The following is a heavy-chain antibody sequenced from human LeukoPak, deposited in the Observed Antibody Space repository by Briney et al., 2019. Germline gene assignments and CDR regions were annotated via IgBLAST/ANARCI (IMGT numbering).Heavy chain of an antibody. CDR2: IYYSGST. CDR1: GGSISSYY. Sequence: SETLSLTCTVSGGSISSYYWSWIRQPPGKGLEWIGYIYYSGSTNYNPSLKSRVTISVDTSKNQFSLKLSSVTAAGTAVYYCASAVAGLDWFDPWGQGTLVTVSS. J-gene: IGHJ5*02. D-gene: IGHD6-19*01. V-gene: IGHV4-59*01. CDR3: ASAVAGLDWFDP.